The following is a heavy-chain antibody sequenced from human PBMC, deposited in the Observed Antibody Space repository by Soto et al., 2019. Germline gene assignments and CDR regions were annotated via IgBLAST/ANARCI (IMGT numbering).Heavy chain of an antibody. CDR3: ARGVEMATLAVRYYFDY. V-gene: IGHV3-48*03. CDR2: ISNTGNTI. Sequence: EVQLVESGGGLVQTGGSLRLSCAASGFTFSISEMNWVRQAPGKGLEWVSFISNTGNTIYYAASVKGRFTISRDNARNSLYLQMNSLRAEDTAVYYCARGVEMATLAVRYYFDYWGQGTLVTVSS. CDR1: GFTFSISE. D-gene: IGHD5-12*01. J-gene: IGHJ4*02.